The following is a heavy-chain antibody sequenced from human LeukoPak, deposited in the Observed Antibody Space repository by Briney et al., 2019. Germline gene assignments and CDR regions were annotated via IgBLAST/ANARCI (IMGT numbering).Heavy chain of an antibody. CDR1: GFTFSSYS. V-gene: IGHV3-21*01. Sequence: PGGSLRLACAASGFTFSSYSMNWVRQAPGQGLEWVSSISSSSSYIYYADSVKGRFTISRDNAKNSLYLQMNSLRAEDTAVYYCARMWGQLLTNAFDIWGQGTMVTVSS. CDR3: ARMWGQLLTNAFDI. D-gene: IGHD2-2*01. CDR2: ISSSSSYI. J-gene: IGHJ3*02.